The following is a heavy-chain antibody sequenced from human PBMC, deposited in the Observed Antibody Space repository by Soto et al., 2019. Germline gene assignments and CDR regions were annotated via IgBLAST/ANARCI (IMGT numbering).Heavy chain of an antibody. J-gene: IGHJ4*02. D-gene: IGHD4-4*01. Sequence: SLRLSCSASGFSFDRAWASWVRQAPGRGLEWVGLIKTKTDGGTTDYAASVKGRFTISKDESEKTVYLHMNRLKTEDTAFYYCATNGYSNDGMFDSCGQGSLVTVSS. CDR2: IKTKTDGGTT. CDR1: GFSFDRAW. CDR3: ATNGYSNDGMFDS. V-gene: IGHV3-15*01.